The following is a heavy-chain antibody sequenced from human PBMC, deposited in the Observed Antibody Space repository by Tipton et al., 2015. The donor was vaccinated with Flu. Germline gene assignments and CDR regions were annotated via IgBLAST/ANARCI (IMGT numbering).Heavy chain of an antibody. CDR1: GGSITSSSYY. D-gene: IGHD2-2*01. V-gene: IGHV4-39*07. Sequence: TLSLTCTVSGGSITSSSYYWGWIRQPPGKGLEWIGSIYYSGSTYYNPSLKSRVTISLDTSKNQFSLKLSSVTAADTAVYYCARTIVVVPAAMMWFDPWGQGTLVTVSS. J-gene: IGHJ5*02. CDR2: IYYSGST. CDR3: ARTIVVVPAAMMWFDP.